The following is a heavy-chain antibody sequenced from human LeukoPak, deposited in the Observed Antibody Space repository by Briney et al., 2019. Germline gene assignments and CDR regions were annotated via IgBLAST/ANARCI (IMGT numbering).Heavy chain of an antibody. CDR1: GFTFTKFW. Sequence: GGTLRLFCAASGFTFTKFWMHGVRQAPGRALVYVSRDKDDGINTLYADSVKGRFTISRDNAKNTLYRQMNSLRADDTALYYCATGPYAAFEMWGQGTMVTVSS. CDR2: DKDDGINT. D-gene: IGHD2-2*01. V-gene: IGHV3-74*01. CDR3: ATGPYAAFEM. J-gene: IGHJ3*02.